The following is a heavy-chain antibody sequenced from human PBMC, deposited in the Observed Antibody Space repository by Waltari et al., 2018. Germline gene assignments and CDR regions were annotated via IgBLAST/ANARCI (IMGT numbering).Heavy chain of an antibody. D-gene: IGHD2-15*01. J-gene: IGHJ4*02. CDR2: IWYDGSNK. CDR1: GFTFSSYG. Sequence: QVQLVESGGGVVQPGRSLRLSCAASGFTFSSYGMQWVRQAPGKGLEWVAVIWYDGSNKYYADSVKGRFTISRDNSKNTLYLQMNSLRAEDTAVYYCASGYCSGGSCYGGDYWGQGTLVTVSS. V-gene: IGHV3-33*01. CDR3: ASGYCSGGSCYGGDY.